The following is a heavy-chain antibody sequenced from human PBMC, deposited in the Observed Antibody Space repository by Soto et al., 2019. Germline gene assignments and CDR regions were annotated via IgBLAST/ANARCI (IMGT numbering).Heavy chain of an antibody. CDR1: GYTFTSYD. CDR2: MNPNSGNT. Sequence: QVQLVQSGAEVKKPGASVKVSCKASGYTFTSYDINWVRQATGQGLEWMGWMNPNSGNTGYAQKFQGRVTMTSNTAISTAYMELSSLRSEDTAVYYCARQNYDFWSGPYYYYYMDVWGKGTTVTVSS. CDR3: ARQNYDFWSGPYYYYYMDV. D-gene: IGHD3-3*01. J-gene: IGHJ6*03. V-gene: IGHV1-8*01.